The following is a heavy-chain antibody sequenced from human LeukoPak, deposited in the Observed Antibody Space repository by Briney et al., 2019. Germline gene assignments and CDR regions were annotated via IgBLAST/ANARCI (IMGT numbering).Heavy chain of an antibody. CDR1: GGSFSGYY. Sequence: SETLSLTCAVYGGSFSGYYWSWIRQPPGKGLEWIGEINHSGSTNYNPSLKSRVAISVDTSKNQFSLKLSSVTAADTAVYYCARAKVAAGIDYWGQGTLVTVSS. D-gene: IGHD2-15*01. J-gene: IGHJ4*02. V-gene: IGHV4-34*01. CDR3: ARAKVAAGIDY. CDR2: INHSGST.